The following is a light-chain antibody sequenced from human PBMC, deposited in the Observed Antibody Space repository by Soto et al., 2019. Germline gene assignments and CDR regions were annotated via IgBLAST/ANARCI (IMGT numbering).Light chain of an antibody. V-gene: IGKV3-15*01. CDR2: GAS. CDR1: QSVSDY. CDR3: QQYKDWPHT. J-gene: IGKJ1*01. Sequence: ETLMTQSPPTLSVSPGERATLSCRASQSVSDYLAWYQQRPGQAPRLLIFGASTRATGFPARFSGSGSGTEFTLTISSLQSEDFAVYYCQQYKDWPHTFGQGTKVDIK.